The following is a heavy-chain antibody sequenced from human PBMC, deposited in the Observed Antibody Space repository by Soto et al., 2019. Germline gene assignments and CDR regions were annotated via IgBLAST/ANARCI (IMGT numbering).Heavy chain of an antibody. J-gene: IGHJ4*02. Sequence: SETLSLTCTVSGGSISSSSYYWGWIRQPPGKGLEWIGSIYYSGSTYYNPSLKSRVTISVDTSKNQFSLKLSSVTAADTAVYYCASYSGGGAATNFDYWGQGTXVTVSS. CDR1: GGSISSSSYY. V-gene: IGHV4-39*01. CDR2: IYYSGST. CDR3: ASYSGGGAATNFDY. D-gene: IGHD2-15*01.